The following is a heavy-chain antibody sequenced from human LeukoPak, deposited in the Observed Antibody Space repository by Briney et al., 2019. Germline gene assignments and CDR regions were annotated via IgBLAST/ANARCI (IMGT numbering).Heavy chain of an antibody. Sequence: SVKVSCKASGFTFTSSAMQWVRQARGQRLEWIGWIVVGSGNTNYAQKFQERVTITRDMSTSTAYMELSSLRSEDTAVYYCAAGYSYGYKAFDIWGQGTMVTVSS. V-gene: IGHV1-58*02. CDR2: IVVGSGNT. CDR3: AAGYSYGYKAFDI. J-gene: IGHJ3*02. CDR1: GFTFTSSA. D-gene: IGHD5-18*01.